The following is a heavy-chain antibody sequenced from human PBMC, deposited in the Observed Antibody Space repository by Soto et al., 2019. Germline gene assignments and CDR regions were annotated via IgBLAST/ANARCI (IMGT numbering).Heavy chain of an antibody. CDR2: IYYSGST. Sequence: SETLSLTCTVSGGAVSSGSYYWSWIRQPPGKGLEWIGYIYYSGSTNYNPSLKSRVTISEDTSKNQFCRKLSSVTAADTAVYYCARDYGPTGVWYFDLWGRGTLVTVSS. CDR3: ARDYGPTGVWYFDL. J-gene: IGHJ2*01. D-gene: IGHD4-17*01. CDR1: GGAVSSGSYY. V-gene: IGHV4-61*01.